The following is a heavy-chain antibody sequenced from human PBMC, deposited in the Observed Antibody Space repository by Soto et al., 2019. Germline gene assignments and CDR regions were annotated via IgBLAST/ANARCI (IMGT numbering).Heavy chain of an antibody. D-gene: IGHD6-19*01. CDR2: ICHSGKT. CDR1: GASMSSSDC. V-gene: IGHV4-4*02. J-gene: IGHJ3*01. CDR3: ARVIGSSQWLVRSGAFDV. Sequence: SETLSLTCVVSGASMSSSDCWTWVRQPTGKGLEWIGEICHSGKTNYNPSLKSRVTIPLDESKNQFSLKLSSVTAADTAVYYCARVIGSSQWLVRSGAFDVWG.